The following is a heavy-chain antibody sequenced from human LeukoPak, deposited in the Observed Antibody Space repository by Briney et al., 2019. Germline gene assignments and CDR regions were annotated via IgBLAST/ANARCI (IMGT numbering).Heavy chain of an antibody. CDR1: GFAFSNSD. CDR3: AISRVDCGVDCCFHS. D-gene: IGHD2-21*02. Sequence: GGSLRLSCAASGFAFSNSDMHWVRQPSGKGLEWVSSIGTTGDTYYPDSVKGRFSISREDAKNSLTLQMNSLRAEDTAVYYCAISRVDCGVDCCFHSWGQGIPVTVSS. J-gene: IGHJ5*02. V-gene: IGHV3-13*01. CDR2: IGTTGDT.